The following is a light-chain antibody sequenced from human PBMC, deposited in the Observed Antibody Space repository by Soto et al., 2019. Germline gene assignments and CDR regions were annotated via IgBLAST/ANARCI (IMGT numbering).Light chain of an antibody. Sequence: EIVMTQSPVTLSVSPGERVTLSCRASQSVSSNLAWYQQKPGQAPSLLIYGAFTRATGIPARFSGTGSGTEFTLTISSLQSEDFATYYCQQTRSYPSTFGGGTKVDI. J-gene: IGKJ4*01. CDR1: QSVSSN. CDR2: GAF. CDR3: QQTRSYPST. V-gene: IGKV3-15*01.